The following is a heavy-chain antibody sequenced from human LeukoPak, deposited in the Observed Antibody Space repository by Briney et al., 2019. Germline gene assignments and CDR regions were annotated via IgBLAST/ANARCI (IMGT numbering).Heavy chain of an antibody. D-gene: IGHD6-19*01. CDR2: FDPEDGET. CDR3: ATDRIAVAATGWFDP. CDR1: GYTLTELS. V-gene: IGHV1-24*01. Sequence: ASVKVSCKVSGYTLTELSMHWVRQAPGKGLEWMGGFDPEDGETIYAQKFQGRVTMTEDTSTDTAYMELSSLRSEDTAVYYCATDRIAVAATGWFDPWGQGTLVTVSS. J-gene: IGHJ5*02.